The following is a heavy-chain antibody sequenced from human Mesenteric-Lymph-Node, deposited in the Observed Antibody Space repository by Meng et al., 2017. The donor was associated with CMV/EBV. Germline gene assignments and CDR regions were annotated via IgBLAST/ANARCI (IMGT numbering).Heavy chain of an antibody. CDR3: ARARDYYDW. J-gene: IGHJ1*01. CDR1: GFTFDDYA. Sequence: GESLKISCAASGFTFDDYAMHWVRQAPGKGLEWVSYISSSGSTDYYADSVKGRFTISRDNAKNSLYLQMNSLRAEDTALYYCARARDYYDWWGQGTLVTVSS. V-gene: IGHV3-11*01. D-gene: IGHD3-22*01. CDR2: ISSSGSTD.